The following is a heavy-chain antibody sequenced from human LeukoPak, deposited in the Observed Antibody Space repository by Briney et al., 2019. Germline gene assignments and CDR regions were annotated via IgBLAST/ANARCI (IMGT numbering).Heavy chain of an antibody. V-gene: IGHV3-23*01. CDR2: ISDSGGRT. CDR3: ARQATVTRGKYFDY. D-gene: IGHD4-17*01. Sequence: GGSLRLSCAASGFPFSSYAMSWVRQAPGKGLEWVSVISDSGGRTYSAASVKGRFTISRDNSKDTLYLQMNSLRAEDTAVYYCARQATVTRGKYFDYWAREPWSSSPQ. J-gene: IGHJ4*02. CDR1: GFPFSSYA.